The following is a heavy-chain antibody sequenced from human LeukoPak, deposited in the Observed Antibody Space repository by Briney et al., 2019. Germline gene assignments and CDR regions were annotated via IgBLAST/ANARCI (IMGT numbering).Heavy chain of an antibody. V-gene: IGHV4-61*02. CDR3: ARVTGIAALKGAFDY. CDR2: IYTSGST. Sequence: SQTLSLTCTVSGGSISSGSYYWSWIRQPAGKGLEWIGRIYTSGSTNYNPSLKSRVTISVDTSKNQFSLKLSSVTAADTAVYYCARVTGIAALKGAFDYWGQGTLSPSPQ. D-gene: IGHD6-13*01. J-gene: IGHJ4*02. CDR1: GGSISSGSYY.